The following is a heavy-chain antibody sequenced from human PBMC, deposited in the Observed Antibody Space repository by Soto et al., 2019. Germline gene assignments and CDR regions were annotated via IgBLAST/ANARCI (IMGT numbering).Heavy chain of an antibody. CDR3: ARDLRAEYYFDY. CDR1: GYTFTSYA. V-gene: IGHV1-3*01. Sequence: ASVKVSCKAAGYTFTSYAMHWVRQAPGQRLEWMGWINAGNGNTKYSQKFQGRVTITRDTSASTAYMELSSLRSEDTAVYYCARDLRAEYYFDYWGQGTLVTVSS. CDR2: INAGNGNT. J-gene: IGHJ4*02.